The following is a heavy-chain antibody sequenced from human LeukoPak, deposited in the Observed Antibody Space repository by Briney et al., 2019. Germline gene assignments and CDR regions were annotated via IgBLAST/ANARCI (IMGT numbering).Heavy chain of an antibody. Sequence: GGSLRLSCAASGFTFSSYDMHWVRQATGKGLEWVSAIGTAGGTYYPGSVKGRFTISRENAKNSLYLQMNSLRAGDTAVYYCARGTNGVVNAFDIWGQGTMVTVSS. CDR3: ARGTNGVVNAFDI. V-gene: IGHV3-13*01. J-gene: IGHJ3*02. D-gene: IGHD2-15*01. CDR2: IGTAGGT. CDR1: GFTFSSYD.